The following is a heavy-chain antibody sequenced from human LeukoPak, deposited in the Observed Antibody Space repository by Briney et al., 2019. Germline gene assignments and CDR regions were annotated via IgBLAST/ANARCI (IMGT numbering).Heavy chain of an antibody. CDR3: TRFTASYSSLNY. CDR2: IKQDGSEK. Sequence: PGGSLRLSCAASGFTFSSYWMSWVRQAPGKGLEWVANIKQDGSEKYYVDSVKGRFTISRDNAKNSLYLQMNSLRVEDTAVYYCTRFTASYSSLNYWGQGTLVTVSS. V-gene: IGHV3-7*03. CDR1: GFTFSSYW. J-gene: IGHJ4*02. D-gene: IGHD1-26*01.